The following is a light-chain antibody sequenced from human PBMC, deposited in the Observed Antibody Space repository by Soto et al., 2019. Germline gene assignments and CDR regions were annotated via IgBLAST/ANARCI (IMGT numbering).Light chain of an antibody. CDR1: QSISSW. Sequence: DIQMTQSPSTLPASVGDRVTITCRASQSISSWLAWYQQKPGEAPKLLIYDASSLESGVPSRFSGSGSGTEFTFTISSLQPDDFATYYCQQYNSYWETFGQGTKV. V-gene: IGKV1-5*01. CDR3: QQYNSYWET. J-gene: IGKJ1*01. CDR2: DAS.